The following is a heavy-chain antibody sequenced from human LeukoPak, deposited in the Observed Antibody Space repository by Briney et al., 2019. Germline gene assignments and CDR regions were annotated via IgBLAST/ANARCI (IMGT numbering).Heavy chain of an antibody. CDR1: GYTFITYY. V-gene: IGHV1-46*01. J-gene: IGHJ4*02. CDR2: INPSGGGT. Sequence: ASVKVSCKASGYTFITYYMHWVRQAPGQGLDWMGIINPSGGGTTYAQKFQGRVTVTMDTSTNTVYMELSSLRSEDTAVYYCARGDVLPSYSAPVGDYWGQGTLVTVSS. D-gene: IGHD3-9*01. CDR3: ARGDVLPSYSAPVGDY.